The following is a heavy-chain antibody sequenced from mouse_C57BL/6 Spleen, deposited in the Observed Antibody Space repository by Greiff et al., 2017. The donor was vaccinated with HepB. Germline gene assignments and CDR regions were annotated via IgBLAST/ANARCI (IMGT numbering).Heavy chain of an antibody. D-gene: IGHD1-1*01. CDR2: IHPNSGST. CDR1: GYTFTSYW. J-gene: IGHJ2*01. Sequence: VQLQQPGAELVKPGASVKLSCKASGYTFTSYWMHWVKQRPGQGLEWIGMIHPNSGSTNYNEKFKSKATLTVDKSSSTAYMQLSSLTSEDSAVYYCARGGLYGSSYFDYWGQGTTLTVSS. V-gene: IGHV1-64*01. CDR3: ARGGLYGSSYFDY.